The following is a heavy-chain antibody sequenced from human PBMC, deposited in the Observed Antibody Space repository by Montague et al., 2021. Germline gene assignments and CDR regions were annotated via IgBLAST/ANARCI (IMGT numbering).Heavy chain of an antibody. J-gene: IGHJ3*02. V-gene: IGHV4-4*07. CDR2: VYKRGDT. D-gene: IGHD3-10*01. CDR3: ARDSPVVEPWVGEHKGAFDI. Sequence: SETRSLTCCVSGDSISSYVYYWTWIRQPAGRGLEWIGRVYKRGDTNTNPSLRSRLTLSVDTSKNHFSLTLTSVTAADTAVYFCARDSPVVEPWVGEHKGAFDIWGQGTMVTVSS. CDR1: GDSISSYVYY.